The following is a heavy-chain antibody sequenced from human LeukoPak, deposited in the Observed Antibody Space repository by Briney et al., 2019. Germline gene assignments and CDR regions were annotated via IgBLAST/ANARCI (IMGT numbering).Heavy chain of an antibody. J-gene: IGHJ6*04. CDR3: ATYGGFSRPDV. V-gene: IGHV4-39*07. D-gene: IGHD2-2*01. Sequence: SETLSLTCTVSGGSISSGSYYWSWIRQPPGKGLEWIGEINHSGSTNYNPSLKSRVTISVDTSKNQFSLKLSSVTAADTAVYYCATYGGFSRPDVWGKGTTVTVSS. CDR1: GGSISSGSYY. CDR2: INHSGST.